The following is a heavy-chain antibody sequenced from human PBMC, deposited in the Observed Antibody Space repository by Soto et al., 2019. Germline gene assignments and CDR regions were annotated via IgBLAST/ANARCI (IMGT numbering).Heavy chain of an antibody. CDR1: GYSFTSYW. D-gene: IGHD6-13*01. CDR2: IYRGDSDT. V-gene: IGHV5-51*01. CDR3: ARHYSMAAGCDY. J-gene: IGHJ4*02. Sequence: PVGSLRLSCQGSGYSFTSYWIGLVRQMPGKGLEWMGIIYRGDSDTRYSPSFQGQVTISADKSISTAYLQWSSLKASDTAMYYCARHYSMAAGCDYWGQGTLVTVSS.